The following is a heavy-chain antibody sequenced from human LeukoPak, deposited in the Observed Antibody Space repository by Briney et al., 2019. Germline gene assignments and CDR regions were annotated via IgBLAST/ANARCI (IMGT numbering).Heavy chain of an antibody. CDR3: ARGEGIAAAGDY. D-gene: IGHD6-13*01. J-gene: IGHJ4*02. Sequence: GGSLRLSCAASGLTFSSYAMHWVRQAPGKGLEWVAVISYDGSNKYYADSVKGRFTISRDNSKNTLYLQMNSLRAEDTAVYYCARGEGIAAAGDYWGQGTLVTVSS. CDR2: ISYDGSNK. V-gene: IGHV3-30-3*01. CDR1: GLTFSSYA.